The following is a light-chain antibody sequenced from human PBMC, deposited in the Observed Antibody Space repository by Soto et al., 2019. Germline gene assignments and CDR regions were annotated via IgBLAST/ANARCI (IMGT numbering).Light chain of an antibody. J-gene: IGKJ2*01. Sequence: DIVMTQSPDSLAVSLGERATINCKSSQSVLYSSNNKNYLAWYQQKPGQPPKLLIYWASTRESGVPDRFSGSGSGTDFTLTISSLQAEDFAVYYCQQYSYWPYTFGQGTKLEIK. CDR2: WAS. V-gene: IGKV4-1*01. CDR3: QQYSYWPYT. CDR1: QSVLYSSNNKNY.